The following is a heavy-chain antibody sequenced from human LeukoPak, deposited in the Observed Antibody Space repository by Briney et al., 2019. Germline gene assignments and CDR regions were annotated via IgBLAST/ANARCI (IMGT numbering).Heavy chain of an antibody. CDR2: KKQEGSKKQDGSEK. CDR1: GFTFIKNW. Sequence: GGSLRLSCAASGFTFIKNWRTGVRQPPGKGRGWWAKKKQEGSKKQDGSEKNYVDSVKGRFTISRDNAKNSLYLQMNSLRAEDTAVYYCARSGRGVDSFYFYMDVWGKGTTVTVSS. J-gene: IGHJ6*03. D-gene: IGHD3-10*01. V-gene: IGHV3-7*01. CDR3: ARSGRGVDSFYFYMDV.